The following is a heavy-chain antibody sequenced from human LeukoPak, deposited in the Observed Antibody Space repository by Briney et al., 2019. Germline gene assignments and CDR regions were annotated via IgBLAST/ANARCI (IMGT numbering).Heavy chain of an antibody. J-gene: IGHJ4*02. V-gene: IGHV4-38-2*02. D-gene: IGHD1-1*01. Sequence: NPSETLSLTCTVSGYSISSGYFWGWIRQPPGKGLEWIGSISHSGTTYYNPSLKSRITISQDTSKNQFSLKVNSVTAADTAAYYCTREEGGTTVDYWGQGTLVTVSS. CDR3: TREEGGTTVDY. CDR2: ISHSGTT. CDR1: GYSISSGYF.